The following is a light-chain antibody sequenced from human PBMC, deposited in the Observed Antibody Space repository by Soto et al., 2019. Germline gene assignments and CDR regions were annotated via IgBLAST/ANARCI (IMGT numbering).Light chain of an antibody. CDR1: QSISSW. CDR3: QHYSSLWT. Sequence: DIQMTQSPSTLSASVGDRVTITCRASQSISSWLAWYQQKPGRAPKLLIYKASTLESGVPSRFSGSGSGTEFTLTISSLQPDDFATYYCQHYSSLWTFGQGTKVEIK. J-gene: IGKJ1*01. V-gene: IGKV1-5*03. CDR2: KAS.